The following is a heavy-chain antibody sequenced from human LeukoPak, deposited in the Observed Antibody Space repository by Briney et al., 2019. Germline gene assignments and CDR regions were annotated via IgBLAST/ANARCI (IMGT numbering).Heavy chain of an antibody. J-gene: IGHJ4*02. Sequence: PSETLSLTCTVSGGSISSGGYYWSWIRQHPGKGLEWIGYIYYSGSTYYNPSLKSRVTISVDTSKNQFSLKLSSVTAADTAVYYCARADGGWYYFDYWGQGTLVTVSS. CDR2: IYYSGST. D-gene: IGHD6-19*01. CDR1: GGSISSGGYY. V-gene: IGHV4-31*03. CDR3: ARADGGWYYFDY.